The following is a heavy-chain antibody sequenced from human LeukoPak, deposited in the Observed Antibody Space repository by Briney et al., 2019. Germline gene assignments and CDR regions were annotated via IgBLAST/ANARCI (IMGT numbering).Heavy chain of an antibody. CDR1: GYTFIIYG. J-gene: IGHJ4*02. CDR2: INPNNGGT. CDR3: ARDPVGRWSPDLDY. D-gene: IGHD1-26*01. Sequence: ASVKVSCKASGYTFIIYGINWVRQAPGQGLEWMGWINPNNGGTNYAQMFQGRVTMTRDTSISTAYMELSRLRSDDTAVYYCARDPVGRWSPDLDYWGQGTLVTVSS. V-gene: IGHV1-2*02.